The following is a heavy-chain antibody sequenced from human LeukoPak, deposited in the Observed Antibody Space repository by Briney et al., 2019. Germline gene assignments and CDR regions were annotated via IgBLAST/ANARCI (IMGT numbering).Heavy chain of an antibody. CDR1: GFTFSNYW. J-gene: IGHJ4*02. V-gene: IGHV3-74*01. D-gene: IGHD2-2*01. CDR3: VSHCSSTSCYEY. CDR2: INSDGSST. Sequence: PGGSLRLSCAASGFTFSNYWMHWVRQAPGKGLVWVSRINSDGSSTNYADSVKGRFTISGDNAKNTLFLQMNSLRAEDSAVYYCVSHCSSTSCYEYWGQGTLVTVSS.